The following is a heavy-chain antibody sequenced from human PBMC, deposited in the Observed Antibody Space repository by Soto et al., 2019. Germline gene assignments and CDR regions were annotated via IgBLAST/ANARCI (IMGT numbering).Heavy chain of an antibody. V-gene: IGHV4-38-2*02. CDR1: RYSISSGSY. J-gene: IGHJ4*01. CDR2: IYHGGST. CDR3: ARVHVMVVAGSTFDY. D-gene: IGHD6-19*01. Sequence: PSETLSLTCTVSRYSISSGSYWAWLRQPPGKGPEWIASIYHGGSTFYNPSLKSRITISVDTSNNQFSLKLTSVTAADTAVYYCARVHVMVVAGSTFDYWGHGTLVTVSS.